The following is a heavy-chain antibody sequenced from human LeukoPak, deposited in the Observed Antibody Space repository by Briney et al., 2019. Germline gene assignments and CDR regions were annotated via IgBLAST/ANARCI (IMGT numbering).Heavy chain of an antibody. J-gene: IGHJ5*02. Sequence: GGSLRLSCAASGFTFSSYSMNWVRQAPGKGLEWVSYISSSSNTIYYADSVKGRFTISRDNAKNSLYLQMNSLRAEDTAVYYCARGRGSDYYDDAFDPWGQGTLVTVSS. CDR3: ARGRGSDYYDDAFDP. CDR2: ISSSSNTI. D-gene: IGHD3-22*01. V-gene: IGHV3-48*01. CDR1: GFTFSSYS.